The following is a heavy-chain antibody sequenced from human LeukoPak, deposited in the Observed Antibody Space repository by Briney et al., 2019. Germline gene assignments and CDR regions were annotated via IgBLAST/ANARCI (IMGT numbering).Heavy chain of an antibody. D-gene: IGHD3-9*01. Sequence: GGSLRLSCAASGFTFSSYWMHWVRQAPGKGLEWVSSISSSSSYIYYADSVKGRFTISRDNAKNSLYLQMNSLRAEDTAVYYCAKRNRDYDIRDYYYYMDVWGKGTTVTVSS. J-gene: IGHJ6*03. V-gene: IGHV3-21*01. CDR2: ISSSSSYI. CDR3: AKRNRDYDIRDYYYYMDV. CDR1: GFTFSSYW.